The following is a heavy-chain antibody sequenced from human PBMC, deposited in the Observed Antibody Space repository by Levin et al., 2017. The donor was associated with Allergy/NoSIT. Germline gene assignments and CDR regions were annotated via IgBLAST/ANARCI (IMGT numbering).Heavy chain of an antibody. CDR3: TTEAFYDFWSGHYNLVRYFDY. CDR1: GFTFSNAW. Sequence: PGGSLRLSCAASGFTFSNAWMRWVRQAPGKGLEWVGRIKSKTDGGTTDYAAPVKGRFTISRDDSKNTLYLQMNSLKTEDTAVYYCTTEAFYDFWSGHYNLVRYFDYWGQGTLVTVSS. CDR2: IKSKTDGGTT. J-gene: IGHJ4*02. D-gene: IGHD3-3*01. V-gene: IGHV3-15*01.